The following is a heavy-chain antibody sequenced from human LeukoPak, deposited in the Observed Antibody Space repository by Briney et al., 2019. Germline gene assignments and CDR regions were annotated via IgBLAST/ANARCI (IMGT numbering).Heavy chain of an antibody. Sequence: GGSLRLSCAVSGFTFSTFAMTWVRQAPGKGLDWVSGISASGGSTYYADSVKGRFTISRDNSKNTLYLQMNSLRAEDTALYYCAKGSIFGILIVSWGQGTLVTVSS. CDR1: GFTFSTFA. CDR2: ISASGGST. V-gene: IGHV3-23*01. D-gene: IGHD3-3*01. J-gene: IGHJ5*02. CDR3: AKGSIFGILIVS.